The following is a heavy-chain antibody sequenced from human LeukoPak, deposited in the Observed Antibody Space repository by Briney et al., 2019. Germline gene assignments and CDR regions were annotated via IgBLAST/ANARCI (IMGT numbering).Heavy chain of an antibody. CDR2: ISGSGGGT. CDR3: AKGIRGYSSGGY. V-gene: IGHV3-23*01. J-gene: IGHJ4*02. Sequence: PGGSLRLSCAASGFSFSTYGMGWVRQAPGKGLEWVSGISGSGGGTNYADSVKGRFTISRDNSKNTLYLQMNSLRAEDTAVYYCAKGIRGYSSGGYWGQGTLVTVSS. D-gene: IGHD6-19*01. CDR1: GFSFSTYG.